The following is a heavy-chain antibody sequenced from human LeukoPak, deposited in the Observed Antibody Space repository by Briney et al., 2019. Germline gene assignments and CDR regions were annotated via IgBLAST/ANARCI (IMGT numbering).Heavy chain of an antibody. J-gene: IGHJ4*02. CDR1: GGSISSYY. V-gene: IGHV4-59*01. CDR3: ARVDGYSGYAPADYFDY. CDR2: IYYSGST. D-gene: IGHD5-12*01. Sequence: SETLSLTCTVSGGSISSYYWSWIRQPPEKGLEWIGYIYYSGSTNYNPSLKSRVTMSVDTSKNQSSLKLSSVTAADTAVYYCARVDGYSGYAPADYFDYWGQGTLVTVSS.